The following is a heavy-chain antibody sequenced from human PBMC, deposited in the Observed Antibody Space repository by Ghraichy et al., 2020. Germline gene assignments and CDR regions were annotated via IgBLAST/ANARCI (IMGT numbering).Heavy chain of an antibody. CDR1: GGSVSSGSYY. J-gene: IGHJ5*02. D-gene: IGHD3-10*01. CDR3: ARGPYYGSGSYGWFDP. Sequence: SETLSLTCTVSGGSVSSGSYYWSWIRQPPGKGLEWIGYIYYSGSTNYNPSLKSRVTISVDTSKNQFSLKLSSVTAADTAVYYCARGPYYGSGSYGWFDPWGQGTLVTVSS. V-gene: IGHV4-61*01. CDR2: IYYSGST.